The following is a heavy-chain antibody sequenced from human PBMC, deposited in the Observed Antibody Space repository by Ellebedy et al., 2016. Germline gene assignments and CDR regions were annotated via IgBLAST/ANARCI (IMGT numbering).Heavy chain of an antibody. CDR2: INSDGSST. J-gene: IGHJ6*02. V-gene: IGHV3-74*01. CDR3: AKDSYSGSYPSHRYGMDV. Sequence: GESLTISXAASGFTFSSYWMHWVRQAPGKGLVWVSRINSDGSSTSYADSVKGRFTISRDNAKNTLYLQMNSLRAEDTAVYYCAKDSYSGSYPSHRYGMDVWGQGTTVTVSS. D-gene: IGHD1-26*01. CDR1: GFTFSSYW.